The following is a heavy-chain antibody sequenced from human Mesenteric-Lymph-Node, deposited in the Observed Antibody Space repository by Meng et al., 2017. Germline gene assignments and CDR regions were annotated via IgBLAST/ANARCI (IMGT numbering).Heavy chain of an antibody. V-gene: IGHV1-2*06. CDR2: ISPNSGGT. Sequence: QVQLVQSGAEVGKPGASVKVSCKASGYIFTVHNIHWVRQAPGQGLEWMGRISPNSGGTVYAHKFQGRVTMTRDTSITTAYMELSSLRSDDTAVYYCARGFDYWGQGTLVTVSS. CDR1: GYIFTVHN. J-gene: IGHJ4*02. CDR3: ARGFDY.